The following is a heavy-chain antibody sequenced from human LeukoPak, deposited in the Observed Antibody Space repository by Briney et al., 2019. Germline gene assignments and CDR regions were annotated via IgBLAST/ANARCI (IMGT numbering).Heavy chain of an antibody. CDR3: ARGPRWELLRVVWFDP. V-gene: IGHV1-8*03. Sequence: GASVKVSCKASGYTFTSYDINWVRQATGQGLEWMGWMNPNSGNTGYAQKFQGRVTITRNTSISTAYMELSSLRSEDTAVYYCARGPRWELLRVVWFDPWGQGTLVTVSS. D-gene: IGHD1-26*01. J-gene: IGHJ5*02. CDR1: GYTFTSYD. CDR2: MNPNSGNT.